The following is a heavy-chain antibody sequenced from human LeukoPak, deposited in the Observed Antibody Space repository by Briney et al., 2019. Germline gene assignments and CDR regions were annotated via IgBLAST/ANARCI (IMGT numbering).Heavy chain of an antibody. Sequence: PGGSLRLSCAASEFTVTDKNMTCVRQAPGKGLEWVSGISDSGGTTYYADSVKGRFTISRDNSKNTLYLQMNSLTAEDTAVYYCAKDRRRFWSGYLDYWGQGALVTVSS. D-gene: IGHD3-3*01. CDR3: AKDRRRFWSGYLDY. CDR1: EFTVTDKN. V-gene: IGHV3-23*01. CDR2: ISDSGGTT. J-gene: IGHJ4*02.